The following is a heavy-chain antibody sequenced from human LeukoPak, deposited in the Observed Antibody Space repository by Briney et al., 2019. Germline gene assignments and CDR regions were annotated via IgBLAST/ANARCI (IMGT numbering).Heavy chain of an antibody. Sequence: SETLSLTCTVSSGSISSDYWSWIRQPPGKGLEWIGYIYYSGSTNYNPSLKSRVTISVDTSKNQFSLKLSSVTAADTAVYYCARGGIAARRYFQHWGQGTLVTVSS. D-gene: IGHD6-6*01. J-gene: IGHJ1*01. CDR2: IYYSGST. V-gene: IGHV4-59*01. CDR1: SGSISSDY. CDR3: ARGGIAARRYFQH.